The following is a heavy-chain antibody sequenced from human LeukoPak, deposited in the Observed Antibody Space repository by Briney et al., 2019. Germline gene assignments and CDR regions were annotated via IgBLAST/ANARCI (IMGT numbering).Heavy chain of an antibody. CDR3: ARVDSGSACAS. CDR2: ISRNGRNT. Sequence: GGSLRLSCAASGFILSSYSMHWVRQAPGKGLEFVSAISRNGRNTYYANSVKGRFTISRDISKNTLYLQMGSLRPEDMSVYYCARVDSGSACASWGQGILVTVSS. CDR1: GFILSSYS. D-gene: IGHD6-19*01. V-gene: IGHV3-64*01. J-gene: IGHJ1*01.